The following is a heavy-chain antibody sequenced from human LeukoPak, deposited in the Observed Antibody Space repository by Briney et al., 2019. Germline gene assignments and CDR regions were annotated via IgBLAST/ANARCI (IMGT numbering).Heavy chain of an antibody. CDR1: GGSFSGYY. V-gene: IGHV4-34*01. CDR3: ARGNGGGRYSYGLPVDY. D-gene: IGHD5-18*01. CDR2: INHSGST. J-gene: IGHJ4*02. Sequence: SETLSLTCAVYGGSFSGYYWSWIRQPLGKGLEWIGEINHSGSTNYNPSLKSRVTISVDTSKNQFSLKLSSVTAADTAVYYCARGNGGGRYSYGLPVDYWGQGTLVTVSS.